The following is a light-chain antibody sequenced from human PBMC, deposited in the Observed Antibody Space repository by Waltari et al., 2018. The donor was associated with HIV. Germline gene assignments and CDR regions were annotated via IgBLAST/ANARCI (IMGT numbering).Light chain of an antibody. J-gene: IGLJ2*01. CDR2: RND. CDR3: GAWDDNLSGV. CDR1: DSNVVSHY. Sequence: QPVLTQPTSESASPGQRIIISCSGTDSNVVSHYVYWYQQLPGGAPKPLRYRNDQRSSGVPDRFSGSKSGTSASLTISDLRSDDEGLYFCGAWDDNLSGVFGGGTKVTVL. V-gene: IGLV1-47*01.